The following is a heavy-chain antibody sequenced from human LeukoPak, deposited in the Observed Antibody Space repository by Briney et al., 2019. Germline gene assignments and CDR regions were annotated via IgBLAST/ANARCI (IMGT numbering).Heavy chain of an antibody. CDR1: GGSISSYC. V-gene: IGHV4-4*07. D-gene: IGHD2-2*01. Sequence: SETLSLTCTVSGGSISSYCWSWIRQPAGKGLEWIGRIYTSGSTNYNPSLKSRVTMSVDTSKNQFSLELSSVTAADTAVYYCATEMRYCSSTSCPNWFDPWGQGTLVTVSS. CDR3: ATEMRYCSSTSCPNWFDP. CDR2: IYTSGST. J-gene: IGHJ5*02.